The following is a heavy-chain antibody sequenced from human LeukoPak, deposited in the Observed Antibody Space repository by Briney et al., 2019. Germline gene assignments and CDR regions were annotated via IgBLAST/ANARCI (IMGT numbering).Heavy chain of an antibody. Sequence: GGSLRLSCAASGFPFSAYGMHWVRQAPGEGLEWVARLLDEGRKDYADSVKGRFTVSRDNSKNTLYLEMNSLRAEDTAVYYCAACYDSSGYYDYWGQGTLVTVSS. CDR3: AACYDSSGYYDY. CDR1: GFPFSAYG. V-gene: IGHV3-30*02. CDR2: LLDEGRK. D-gene: IGHD3-22*01. J-gene: IGHJ4*02.